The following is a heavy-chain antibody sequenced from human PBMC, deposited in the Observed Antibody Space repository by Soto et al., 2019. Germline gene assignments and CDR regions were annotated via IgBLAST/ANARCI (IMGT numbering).Heavy chain of an antibody. CDR1: GGSISSSTYY. Sequence: SETLSLTCTVSGGSISSSTYYWDWIRQPPGKGLEWIGAMHYTGNKNYNPSLESRVTMSVDTSKNQFSLKLSSVTPTDTAVYYCARRSSSSLGSLFDPWGRGILVTAPQ. V-gene: IGHV4-39*01. J-gene: IGHJ5*02. D-gene: IGHD6-6*01. CDR2: MHYTGNK. CDR3: ARRSSSSLGSLFDP.